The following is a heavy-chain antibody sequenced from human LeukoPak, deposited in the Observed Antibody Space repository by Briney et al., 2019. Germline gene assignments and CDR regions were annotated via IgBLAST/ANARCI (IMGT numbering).Heavy chain of an antibody. Sequence: GGSLRLSCAASGFTFDDYGMSWVRQAPGKGLEWVSGINWNGGRTGYADSVKGRFTISRDNAKNSLYLQMNSLRAEDTALYYCARDDYGDYGGSWGWFDPWGQGTLVTVSS. CDR2: INWNGGRT. CDR3: ARDDYGDYGGSWGWFDP. CDR1: GFTFDDYG. V-gene: IGHV3-20*04. J-gene: IGHJ5*02. D-gene: IGHD4-17*01.